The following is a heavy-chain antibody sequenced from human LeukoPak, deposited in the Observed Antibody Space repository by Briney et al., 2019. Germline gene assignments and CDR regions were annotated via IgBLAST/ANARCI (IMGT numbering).Heavy chain of an antibody. CDR1: GFTFTSYT. D-gene: IGHD3-16*01. CDR2: ISSSSINK. CDR3: ARGGNYFDY. Sequence: GGSLRLSCAASGFTFTSYTMNWVRQAPGKGLEWVSYISSSSINKYYADSVKGRFTISRDDAKNSLYLQMNSLRAEDTAVYSCARGGNYFDYWGQGTLVTVSS. V-gene: IGHV3-48*01. J-gene: IGHJ4*02.